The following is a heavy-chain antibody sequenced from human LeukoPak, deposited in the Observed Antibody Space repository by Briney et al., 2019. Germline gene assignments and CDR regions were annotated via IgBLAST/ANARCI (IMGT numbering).Heavy chain of an antibody. CDR1: GFIFSSYA. CDR2: ISGSGGST. V-gene: IGHV3-23*01. D-gene: IGHD3-22*01. J-gene: IGHJ5*02. Sequence: GGSLRLSCAASGFIFSSYAMSWVRQAPGKGLEWVSAISGSGGSTYYADSVKGRFTISRDNSKNTLYLQMNSLRAEDTAVYYCATTRGDYYDSSGYPVPWGQGTLVTVSS. CDR3: ATTRGDYYDSSGYPVP.